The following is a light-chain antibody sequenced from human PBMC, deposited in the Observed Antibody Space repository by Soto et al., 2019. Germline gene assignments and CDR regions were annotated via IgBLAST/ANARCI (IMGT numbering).Light chain of an antibody. Sequence: DIPMTQSPSSLSASVGDRITITCRASQRISTYLNWYQPSPGRAPQLLIYAASRLHSGLPSRFSGCGSRTVFTLTISRLQPSDFATYYCKQSYIPPLAFGGGTKVEI. CDR2: AAS. V-gene: IGKV1-39*01. J-gene: IGKJ4*01. CDR1: QRISTY. CDR3: KQSYIPPLA.